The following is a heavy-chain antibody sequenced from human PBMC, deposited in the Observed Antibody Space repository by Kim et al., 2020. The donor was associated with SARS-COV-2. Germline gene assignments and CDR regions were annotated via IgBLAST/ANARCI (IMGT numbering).Heavy chain of an antibody. D-gene: IGHD3-9*01. CDR3: AVILMIRYFDY. V-gene: IGHV3-23*01. CDR1: GFTFSSYA. CDR2: ISGSGGST. Sequence: GGSLRLSCAGSGFTFSSYAVSWVRQAPGEGLEWVSAISGSGGSTYYADSVKGRFTISRDNSKNTLYLQMNSLRAEDTAVYYCAVILMIRYFDYWGQGTLVTVSS. J-gene: IGHJ4*02.